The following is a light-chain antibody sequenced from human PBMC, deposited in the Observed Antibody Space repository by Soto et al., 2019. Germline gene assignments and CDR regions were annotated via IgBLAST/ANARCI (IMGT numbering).Light chain of an antibody. CDR3: QQYNNWPPWT. Sequence: EIVMTQSPATLSVSPGERATLSCRASQSVSSNLAWYQQKPGQAPRLLIYGASTRATGIPARFSGSGSGTKFTLTISSLQSEDFVVYYCQQYNNWPPWTFGQGTKV. CDR2: GAS. CDR1: QSVSSN. J-gene: IGKJ1*01. V-gene: IGKV3-15*01.